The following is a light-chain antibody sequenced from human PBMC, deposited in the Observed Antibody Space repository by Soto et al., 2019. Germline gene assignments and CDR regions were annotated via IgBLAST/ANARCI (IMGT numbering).Light chain of an antibody. CDR1: QNINSY. CDR3: QQGYNTPWT. V-gene: IGKV1-39*01. J-gene: IGKJ1*01. Sequence: DIQMTQSPASLSASVGDRVTITCRASQNINSYLHWYQQKTGKAPKLLIYAASTLQSGVPSRFSGSGSGTDFTLTLNSLQPEDFATYYCQQGYNTPWTFGQGTKVEIK. CDR2: AAS.